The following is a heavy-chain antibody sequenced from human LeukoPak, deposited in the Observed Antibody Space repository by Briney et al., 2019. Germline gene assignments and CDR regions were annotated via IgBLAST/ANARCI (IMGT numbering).Heavy chain of an antibody. CDR3: ARGVFSSEVWFDP. CDR2: INHSGST. J-gene: IGHJ5*02. D-gene: IGHD6-25*01. Sequence: PSETLSLTCAVYGGSFSGYYWSWIRQPPGKGLEWIGEINHSGSTNYNPSLKSRVTISVDTSKNQFSLKLSSVTAADTAVYYCARGVFSSEVWFDPWGQGTLVTVSS. CDR1: GGSFSGYY. V-gene: IGHV4-34*01.